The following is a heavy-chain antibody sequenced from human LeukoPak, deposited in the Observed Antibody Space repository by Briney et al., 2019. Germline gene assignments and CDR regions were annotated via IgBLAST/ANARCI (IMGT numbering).Heavy chain of an antibody. CDR3: ARNAVPGYFDY. CDR2: FYYTGDT. CDR1: GGSFSSTAYH. Sequence: TSETLSLTCSVSGGSFSSTAYHWAWIRQPPGKGLEWLATFYYTGDTSYNPSLKSRLTLSVDTSKNQFSLNLPSVTAADTAVYYCARNAVPGYFDYWGQGTLVSVSS. D-gene: IGHD3-10*01. J-gene: IGHJ4*02. V-gene: IGHV4-39*01.